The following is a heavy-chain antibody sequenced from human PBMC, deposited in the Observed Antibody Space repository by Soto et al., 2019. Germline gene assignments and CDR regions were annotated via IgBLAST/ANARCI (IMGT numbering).Heavy chain of an antibody. J-gene: IGHJ3*02. CDR2: ISAYNGNT. Sequence: GASVKVSCKASGYTFTSYGISWVRQAPGQGLEWMGWISAYNGNTNYAQKLQGRVTMTTDTSTSTAYMELRSLRSDDTAVYYCARDSYDFWSGYDAFDIWGQGTMVTVSS. CDR1: GYTFTSYG. V-gene: IGHV1-18*01. CDR3: ARDSYDFWSGYDAFDI. D-gene: IGHD3-3*01.